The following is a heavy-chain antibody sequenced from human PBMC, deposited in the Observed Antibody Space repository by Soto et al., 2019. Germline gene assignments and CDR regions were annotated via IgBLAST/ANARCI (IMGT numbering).Heavy chain of an antibody. J-gene: IGHJ3*02. CDR1: GGTFSSYA. CDR3: ARGPEWLFHEAFDI. D-gene: IGHD3-3*01. Sequence: SVKVSCKASGGTFSSYAIRLVRQAPGQGLEWMGGIIPIFGTANYAQKFQGRVTITADESTSTAYMELSSLRSEDTAVYYCARGPEWLFHEAFDIWGQGTMVTVSS. CDR2: IIPIFGTA. V-gene: IGHV1-69*13.